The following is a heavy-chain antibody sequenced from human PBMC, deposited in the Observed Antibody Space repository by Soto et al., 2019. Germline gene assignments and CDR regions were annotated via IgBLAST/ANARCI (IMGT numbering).Heavy chain of an antibody. CDR3: ARDGLFYYYDSSGYYLSGNWFDP. D-gene: IGHD3-22*01. V-gene: IGHV3-7*01. CDR1: GFTFSSYW. J-gene: IGHJ5*02. CDR2: IKQDGSEK. Sequence: AGGSLRLSCAASGFTFSSYWMSWVRQAPGKGLEWVANIKQDGSEKYYVDSVKGRFTISRDNAKNSLYLQMNSLRAEDTAVYYCARDGLFYYYDSSGYYLSGNWFDPWGQGTLVTVSS.